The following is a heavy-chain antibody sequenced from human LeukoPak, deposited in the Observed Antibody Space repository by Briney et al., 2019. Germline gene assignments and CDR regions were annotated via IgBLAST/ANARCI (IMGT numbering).Heavy chain of an antibody. Sequence: GGSLRLSCAASGFTLSSYAMNWVRQAPGKGLEWVSSLSGSGGATYYADSVKGRFSISRDNSKNTLYLQMNSLRVDDTAVYYCAKDLLPVGASNYYFDYWGQGTLVTVSS. CDR2: LSGSGGAT. CDR1: GFTLSSYA. J-gene: IGHJ4*02. CDR3: AKDLLPVGASNYYFDY. D-gene: IGHD1-26*01. V-gene: IGHV3-23*01.